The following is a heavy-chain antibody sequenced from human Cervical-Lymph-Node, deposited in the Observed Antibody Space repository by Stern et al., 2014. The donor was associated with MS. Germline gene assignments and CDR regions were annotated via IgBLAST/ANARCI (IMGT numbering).Heavy chain of an antibody. CDR1: GGSITSYY. CDR3: ATLPGS. Sequence: QVQLQESGPGLVKPSKTLSLTCTVSGGSITSYYWSWIRQSPGKELEWIGNIHSGNFIYNPSLKSRVTISVDTSKNQFSLKLTSVSAADTAVYHCATLPGSWGQGTLVTVSS. V-gene: IGHV4-4*09. CDR2: IHSGNF. J-gene: IGHJ5*02.